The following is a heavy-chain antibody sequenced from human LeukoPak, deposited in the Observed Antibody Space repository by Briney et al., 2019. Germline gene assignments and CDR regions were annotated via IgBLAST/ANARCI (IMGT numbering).Heavy chain of an antibody. CDR2: ISSRSTYI. V-gene: IGHV3-21*01. Sequence: GGSLRLSCVASGFTFNNYSMNWVRQAPGKGLEWVSSISSRSTYIYYADSLKGRFTISRDNAENSLYLQMNTLRGEDTAVYYCARGAERSGYDYWGQGTLVTVSS. J-gene: IGHJ4*02. CDR3: ARGAERSGYDY. CDR1: GFTFNNYS. D-gene: IGHD3-22*01.